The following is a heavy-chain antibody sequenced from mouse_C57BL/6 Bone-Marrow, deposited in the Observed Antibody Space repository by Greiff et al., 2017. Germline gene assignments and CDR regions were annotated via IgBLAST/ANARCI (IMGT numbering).Heavy chain of an antibody. CDR3: ARHVGPYAMDY. CDR1: GFTFSSYT. J-gene: IGHJ4*01. CDR2: ISGGGGNT. Sequence: KVVESGGGLVKPGGSLKLSCAASGFTFSSYTMSWVRQTPEKRLEWVATISGGGGNTYYPDSVKGRFTISRDNAKNTLYLQMSSLRSEDTALYYCARHVGPYAMDYWGEGTSVTVSS. V-gene: IGHV5-9*01.